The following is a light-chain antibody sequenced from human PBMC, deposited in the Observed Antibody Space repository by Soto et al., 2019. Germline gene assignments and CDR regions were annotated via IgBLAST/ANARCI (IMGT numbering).Light chain of an antibody. CDR3: QKYYNWPPYT. Sequence: EIVMTQSPATLSVSPGERATLSCRASQSVSSNLAWYQQKPGQAPRLLMYGASTRATGIPARFSGSGSGTEFTLTISSLQSEDFAVYFCQKYYNWPPYTFGQGTKLEIK. V-gene: IGKV3-15*01. J-gene: IGKJ2*01. CDR2: GAS. CDR1: QSVSSN.